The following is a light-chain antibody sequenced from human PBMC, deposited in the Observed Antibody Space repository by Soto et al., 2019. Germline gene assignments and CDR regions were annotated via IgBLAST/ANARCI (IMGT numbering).Light chain of an antibody. CDR1: SSDVGGYNY. J-gene: IGLJ2*01. CDR2: GVN. V-gene: IGLV2-14*01. CDR3: SSDTRSSTVI. Sequence: QSALTQPASVSGSPGQSITISCTGTSSDVGGYNYVSWYQQHPGKAPKLLIYGVNNRPSGVSNRFSGSKSGNTASLTISGRQAEGEADYYCSSDTRSSTVIFGGGTTLTVL.